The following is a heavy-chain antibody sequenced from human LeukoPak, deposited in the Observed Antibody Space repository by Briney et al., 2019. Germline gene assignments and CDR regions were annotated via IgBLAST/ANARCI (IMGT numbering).Heavy chain of an antibody. CDR2: ISYDGTNK. D-gene: IGHD4-17*01. J-gene: IGHJ4*02. CDR1: GFNFRDSA. Sequence: GGSLRLSCAASGFNFRDSAMHWVRQAPGKGLEGVAVISYDGTNKYYADSVKGRFTISRDNSKNTPFLQMNGLRLEDTAVYYCAADYGDYVSPSDWGQGTLVTVSS. V-gene: IGHV3-30*04. CDR3: AADYGDYVSPSD.